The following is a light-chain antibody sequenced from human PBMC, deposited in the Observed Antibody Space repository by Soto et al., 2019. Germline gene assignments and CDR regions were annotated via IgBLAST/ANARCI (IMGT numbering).Light chain of an antibody. CDR2: AAS. V-gene: IGKV1-27*01. Sequence: DIQMTQSPSSLSASVGDRVTIACRASQGISDYLAWYQQKPGKVPKLLIYAASTLQSGVPSRFSGRGSGTAFTLTISSLQPEDVATYYCQKYNSAPLTFGQGTKVDIK. CDR3: QKYNSAPLT. J-gene: IGKJ1*01. CDR1: QGISDY.